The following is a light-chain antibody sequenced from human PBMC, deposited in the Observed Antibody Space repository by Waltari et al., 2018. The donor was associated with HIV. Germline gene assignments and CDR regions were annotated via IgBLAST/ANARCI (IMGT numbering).Light chain of an antibody. J-gene: IGKJ1*01. Sequence: AIRMTQSPSSFSASTGDRVTITCRASQGINSDLAWYQQKPGKAPELLIYAASTLQSGVPSRFSGSGSGTDFTLTISCLQSEDFATYYCQQYHSYPVTFGQGTKVEIK. CDR2: AAS. CDR3: QQYHSYPVT. CDR1: QGINSD. V-gene: IGKV1-8*01.